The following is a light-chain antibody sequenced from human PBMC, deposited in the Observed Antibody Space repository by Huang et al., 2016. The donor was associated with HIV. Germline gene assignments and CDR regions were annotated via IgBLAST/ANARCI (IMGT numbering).Light chain of an antibody. V-gene: IGKV3-15*01. CDR1: QSVNSK. J-gene: IGKJ2*01. CDR2: GAS. CDR3: QQYSKWPPNT. Sequence: EIVMTKSPATLSPSPGERATLSCTASQSVNSKLAWYQQKPGQAPRLLIYGASTRATCVPGRFSGSGSWTEFTLTISSLQSEDFAVYYCQQYSKWPPNTFGQGTKLESK.